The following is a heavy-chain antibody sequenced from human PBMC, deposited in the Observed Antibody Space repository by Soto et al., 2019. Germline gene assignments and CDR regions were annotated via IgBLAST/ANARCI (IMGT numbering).Heavy chain of an antibody. J-gene: IGHJ6*03. CDR2: ISGSGGST. Sequence: GGSLRLSCAASVFTFSSYAMSWVRQAPGKGLEWVSAISGSGGSTYYADSVKGRFTISRDNSKNTLYLQMNSLRAEDTAVYYCAKDREGSYYDFPFWYYYMDVWGKGTTVTVS. V-gene: IGHV3-23*01. D-gene: IGHD3-3*01. CDR3: AKDREGSYYDFPFWYYYMDV. CDR1: VFTFSSYA.